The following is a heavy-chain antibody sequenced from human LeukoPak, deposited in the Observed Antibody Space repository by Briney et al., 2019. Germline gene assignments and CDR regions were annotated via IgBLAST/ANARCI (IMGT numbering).Heavy chain of an antibody. J-gene: IGHJ4*02. CDR3: ASRGFGAAAGRGY. Sequence: PGGSLRLSCAASGFNFNDNFMGWIRQAPGKGLEWVSSISSSSSYIYYADSVKGRFTISRDNAKNSLYLQMNSLRAEDTAVYYCASRGFGAAAGRGYWGQGTLVTVSS. CDR2: ISSSSSYI. V-gene: IGHV3-11*06. CDR1: GFNFNDNF. D-gene: IGHD6-13*01.